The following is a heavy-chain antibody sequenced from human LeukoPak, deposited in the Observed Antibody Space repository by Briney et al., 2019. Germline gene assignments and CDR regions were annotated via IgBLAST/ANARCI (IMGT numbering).Heavy chain of an antibody. J-gene: IGHJ2*01. V-gene: IGHV4-61*02. CDR2: IYTSGST. CDR3: ATEYGSSWTYWYFDL. D-gene: IGHD6-13*01. CDR1: SDSMSSGSYY. Sequence: SQTLSLTCTVSSDSMSSGSYYWSWVRQPAGKGLEWIGRIYTSGSTKYNPSLKSRVSMSVDTSKNQFSPKLTSVTAADTAVYYCATEYGSSWTYWYFDLWGRGTLVTVSS.